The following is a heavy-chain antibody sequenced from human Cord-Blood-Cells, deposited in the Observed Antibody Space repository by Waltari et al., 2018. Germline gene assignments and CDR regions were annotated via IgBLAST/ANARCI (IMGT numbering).Heavy chain of an antibody. Sequence: QVQLVQSGAEVKKPGSSVKVSCKASGGTFSSYAISWVRQAPGQGLEWMGGIIPIFGTANYAQKFQGRVTITADESTSTAYMELSSLRSEDTAVYYCARALDGLYSSSSLIGWFDPWGQGTLVTVSS. V-gene: IGHV1-69*01. CDR2: IIPIFGTA. CDR1: GGTFSSYA. CDR3: ARALDGLYSSSSLIGWFDP. J-gene: IGHJ5*02. D-gene: IGHD6-6*01.